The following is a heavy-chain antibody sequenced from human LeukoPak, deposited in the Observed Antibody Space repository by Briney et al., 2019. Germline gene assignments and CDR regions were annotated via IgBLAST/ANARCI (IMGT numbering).Heavy chain of an antibody. Sequence: GASVKVSCKASGGTFSSYAISWVRQAPGQGLEWMGGIIPIFGTANYAQKFQGRVTITADESTSTAYMELSSLRSEDTAVYYCARVTHGYYYYYMDVWGKGTTVAISS. D-gene: IGHD2-15*01. J-gene: IGHJ6*03. CDR3: ARVTHGYYYYYMDV. CDR2: IIPIFGTA. CDR1: GGTFSSYA. V-gene: IGHV1-69*13.